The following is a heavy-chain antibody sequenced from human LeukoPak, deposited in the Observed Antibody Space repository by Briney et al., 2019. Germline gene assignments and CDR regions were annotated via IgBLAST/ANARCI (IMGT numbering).Heavy chain of an antibody. CDR1: GFTFTTYA. V-gene: IGHV3-23*01. Sequence: GGSLRLSCSASGFTFTTYAMTWVRQAPGKGLEWLSVISGSGSHTYYADSVGGRFTISRDNSKNTLYLQMNSLRVDDTAVYYCAKAGEVVPAAIRYYYYYYMDVWGKGTTVTVSS. CDR2: ISGSGSHT. J-gene: IGHJ6*03. CDR3: AKAGEVVPAAIRYYYYYYMDV. D-gene: IGHD2-2*02.